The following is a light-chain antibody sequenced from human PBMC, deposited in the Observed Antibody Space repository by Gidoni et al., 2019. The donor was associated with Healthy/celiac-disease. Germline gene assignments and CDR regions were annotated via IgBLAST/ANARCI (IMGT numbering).Light chain of an antibody. J-gene: IGKJ2*01. CDR2: GAS. V-gene: IGKV3-20*01. Sequence: EIVLTQSPGTLSLSPGERATLSCRASQSVSSSSLAWYQQKPGQAPRLRIYGASSRATGIPDRFSGSGSGTDFTLTISRLEPEDFAVYYCQQYGSSLYTFGQGTKLEIK. CDR3: QQYGSSLYT. CDR1: QSVSSSS.